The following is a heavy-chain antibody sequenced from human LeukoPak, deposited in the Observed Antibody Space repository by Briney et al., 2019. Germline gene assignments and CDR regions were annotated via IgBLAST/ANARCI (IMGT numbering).Heavy chain of an antibody. CDR2: TSDSGDI. J-gene: IGHJ4*02. Sequence: NPSETLSLTCTVTGGSIRNYYWNWMRQPPGKGLEWIGYTSDSGDIYYNPSLKSRVTISVDTSKNQFSLKLTSATAADTAVYYCARWYGSGHYFDSWGRGTPVTVSS. V-gene: IGHV4-59*01. D-gene: IGHD6-19*01. CDR3: ARWYGSGHYFDS. CDR1: GGSIRNYY.